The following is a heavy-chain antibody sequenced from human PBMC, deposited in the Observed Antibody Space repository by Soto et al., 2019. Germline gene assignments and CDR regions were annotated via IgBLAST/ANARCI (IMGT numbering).Heavy chain of an antibody. CDR3: AKEGSLRFLEWLPFDY. Sequence: PGGSLRLSCAASGFTFSSYAMSWVRQAPGKGLEWVSAISGSGGSTYYADSVKGRFTISRDNSKNTLYLQMNSLRAEDMAVYYCAKEGSLRFLEWLPFDYWGQGTLVTVSS. V-gene: IGHV3-23*01. CDR1: GFTFSSYA. J-gene: IGHJ4*02. CDR2: ISGSGGST. D-gene: IGHD3-3*01.